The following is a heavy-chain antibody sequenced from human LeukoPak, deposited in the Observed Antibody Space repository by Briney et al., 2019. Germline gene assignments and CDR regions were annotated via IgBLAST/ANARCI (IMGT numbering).Heavy chain of an antibody. CDR3: ARDPSRRGSSFDY. V-gene: IGHV4-39*06. J-gene: IGHJ4*02. D-gene: IGHD1-26*01. CDR2: IYYSGST. CDR1: GGSISSSSYY. Sequence: SETLSLTCTVSGGSISSSSYYWGWIRQPPGKGLEWIGSIYYSGSTYYNPSLKSRVTISVDTSKNQFPLKLSSVTAADTAVYYCARDPSRRGSSFDYWGQGTLVTVSS.